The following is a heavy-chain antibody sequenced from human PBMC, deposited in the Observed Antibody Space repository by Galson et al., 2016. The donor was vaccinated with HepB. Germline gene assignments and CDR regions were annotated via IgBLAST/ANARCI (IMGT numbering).Heavy chain of an antibody. CDR2: INTNTGNP. Sequence: SVKVSCKASGYTFTSYGVSWVRRAPGQGLEWMGWINTNTGNPTYAQGFTGRFVFSLDTSVSTAYLQISSLKAEDTAVYYCARPIHLGGYYYYGMDVWGQGTTVTVSS. CDR3: ARPIHLGGYYYYGMDV. V-gene: IGHV7-4-1*02. D-gene: IGHD3-16*01. J-gene: IGHJ6*02. CDR1: GYTFTSYG.